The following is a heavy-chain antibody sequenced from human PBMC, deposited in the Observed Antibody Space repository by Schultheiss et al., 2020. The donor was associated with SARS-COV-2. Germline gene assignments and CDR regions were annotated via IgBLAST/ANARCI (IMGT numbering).Heavy chain of an antibody. D-gene: IGHD6-19*01. V-gene: IGHV4-31*03. CDR3: ASSPIYSSGWYGGLDAFDI. J-gene: IGHJ4*02. Sequence: LRLSCTVSGGSISSGGYYWSWIRQHPGKGLEWIGYIYYSGSTYYNPSLKSRVTMSVDTSKNQFSLKLSSVTAADTAVYYCASSPIYSSGWYGGLDAFDIWGQGSLVTVSS. CDR2: IYYSGST. CDR1: GGSISSGGYY.